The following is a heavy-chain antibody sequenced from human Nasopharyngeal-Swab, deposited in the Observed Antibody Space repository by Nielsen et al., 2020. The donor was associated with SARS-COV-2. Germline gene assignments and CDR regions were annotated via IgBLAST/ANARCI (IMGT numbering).Heavy chain of an antibody. CDR2: IAHDASNE. D-gene: IGHD3-16*01. CDR1: GFTFSSFG. V-gene: IGHV3-30*18. CDR3: AKDYRLQDPKHFDS. Sequence: GESLKISCAASGFTFSSFGMHWVRQAPGKGLEWVAFIAHDASNEYYGDSVKGRFSISRDSSKNTLYLQMDSLRGEDTAIYYCAKDYRLQDPKHFDSWGQGILVTVSS. J-gene: IGHJ4*02.